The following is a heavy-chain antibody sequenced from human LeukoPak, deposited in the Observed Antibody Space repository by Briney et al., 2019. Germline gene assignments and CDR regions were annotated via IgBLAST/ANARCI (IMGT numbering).Heavy chain of an antibody. D-gene: IGHD1-1*01. Sequence: SGTLSLTCTVSGGSISSYYWSWIRQPPGKGLEWIGYIYYSGSTNYNPSLKSRVTISVDTSKNQFSLKLSSVTAADTAVYYCARDLNYYFDYWGQGTLVTVSS. J-gene: IGHJ4*02. V-gene: IGHV4-59*01. CDR1: GGSISSYY. CDR2: IYYSGST. CDR3: ARDLNYYFDY.